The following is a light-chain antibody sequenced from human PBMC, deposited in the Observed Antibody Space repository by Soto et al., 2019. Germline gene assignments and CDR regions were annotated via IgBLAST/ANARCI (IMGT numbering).Light chain of an antibody. V-gene: IGLV2-14*01. Sequence: QSALTQPASVSGSPGQSITISCTGTSSDVGGYNYVSWYQQHPGKAPKLIIYEVSNRPSGVSNRFSGSKSGNTASLTIAGLQAEDEGDYYCSSYTSSSTRVFGGGTKVTVL. CDR3: SSYTSSSTRV. CDR1: SSDVGGYNY. CDR2: EVS. J-gene: IGLJ2*01.